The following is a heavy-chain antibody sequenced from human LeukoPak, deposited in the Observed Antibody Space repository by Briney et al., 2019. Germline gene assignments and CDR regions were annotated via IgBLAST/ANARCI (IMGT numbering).Heavy chain of an antibody. J-gene: IGHJ5*02. V-gene: IGHV4-59*01. Sequence: SETLSLTCTVSGGSISSYYWSWIRQPPGKGLEWIGYIYYSGSTNYNPSLKSRDTISVDTSKNQFSLKLSSVTAADTAVYYCARVVRGGWLRGWFDPWGQGTLVTVSS. D-gene: IGHD3-10*01. CDR1: GGSISSYY. CDR2: IYYSGST. CDR3: ARVVRGGWLRGWFDP.